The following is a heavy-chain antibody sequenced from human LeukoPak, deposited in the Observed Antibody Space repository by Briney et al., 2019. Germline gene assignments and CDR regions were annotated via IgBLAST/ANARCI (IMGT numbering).Heavy chain of an antibody. CDR3: SKDGTKYGHYYFDY. CDR1: GFTFDDYA. Sequence: GGSLRLSCAASGFTFDDYAMHWVRQGPGKGLEWVSGISWNSGYIGYADSVKGRFTIPRDNAKNSLYLQIHSLRAEDTALYFCSKDGTKYGHYYFDYWGQGTLVTVSS. D-gene: IGHD2-2*01. CDR2: ISWNSGYI. V-gene: IGHV3-9*01. J-gene: IGHJ4*02.